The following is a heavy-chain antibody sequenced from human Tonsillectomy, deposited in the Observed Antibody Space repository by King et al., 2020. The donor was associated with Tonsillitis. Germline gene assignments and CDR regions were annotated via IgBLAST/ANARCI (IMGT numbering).Heavy chain of an antibody. CDR3: AREEYYYDSSGYLQSIDY. J-gene: IGHJ4*02. D-gene: IGHD3-22*01. V-gene: IGHV3-20*04. CDR1: GFTFDDYG. Sequence: VQLAESGGGVVRPGGSLRISCAASGFTFDDYGMSWVRQAPGKGLEWVSGINWNGGSTGYADSVKGRFTISRDNAKNSLYLQMNSLRAEDTALYYCAREEYYYDSSGYLQSIDYWGQGTLVTVSS. CDR2: INWNGGST.